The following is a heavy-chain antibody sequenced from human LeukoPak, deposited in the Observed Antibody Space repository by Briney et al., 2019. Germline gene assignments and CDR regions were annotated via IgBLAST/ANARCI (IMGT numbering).Heavy chain of an antibody. CDR3: ATGWGIVVVPAARSFDY. D-gene: IGHD2-2*01. J-gene: IGHJ4*02. CDR1: GYTLTELS. Sequence: ASVKVSCKVSGYTLTELSMHWVRQAPGKGLEWMGGFDPEDGETIYAQEFQGRVTMTEDTSTDTAYMELSSLRSEDTAVYYCATGWGIVVVPAARSFDYWGQGTLVTVSS. CDR2: FDPEDGET. V-gene: IGHV1-24*01.